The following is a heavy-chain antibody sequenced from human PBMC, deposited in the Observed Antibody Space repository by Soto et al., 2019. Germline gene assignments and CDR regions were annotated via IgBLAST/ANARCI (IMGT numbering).Heavy chain of an antibody. CDR2: IYYSGST. D-gene: IGHD2-15*01. CDR1: GGSISSGGYY. Sequence: SETLSLTCTVSGGSISSGGYYWSWIRQHPGKGLEWIGYIYYSGSTYYNPSLKSRVTISVDTSKNQFSLKLSSVTAADTAVYYCARVSEDIVVVVAAHEYYFDYWGQGTLVTVSS. V-gene: IGHV4-31*03. CDR3: ARVSEDIVVVVAAHEYYFDY. J-gene: IGHJ4*02.